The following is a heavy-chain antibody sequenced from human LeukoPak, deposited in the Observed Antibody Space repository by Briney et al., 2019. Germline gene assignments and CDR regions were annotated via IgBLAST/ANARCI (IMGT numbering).Heavy chain of an antibody. CDR3: ARGRYCSADICTGGDSFDI. D-gene: IGHD2-15*01. Sequence: PSETLSLTCAVSGASISSHYWSWIRQPPGKGLEWIGYTSGSISDNPPVQSRVTMSVDTSKNQFSLKLRSVTAADTAVYYCARGRYCSADICTGGDSFDIWGQGTMVSVSP. CDR1: GASISSHY. CDR2: YTSGSI. V-gene: IGHV4-4*07. J-gene: IGHJ3*02.